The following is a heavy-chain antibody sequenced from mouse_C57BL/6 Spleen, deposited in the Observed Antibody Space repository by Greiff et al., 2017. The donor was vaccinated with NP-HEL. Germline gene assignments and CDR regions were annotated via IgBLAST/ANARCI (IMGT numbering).Heavy chain of an antibody. CDR2: INPSSGYT. D-gene: IGHD2-2*01. V-gene: IGHV1-4*01. CDR3: ARASMVTTEFAY. CDR1: GYTFTSYT. J-gene: IGHJ3*01. Sequence: QVQLQQSGAELARPGASVKMSCKASGYTFTSYTMHWVKQRPGQGLEWIGYINPSSGYTKYNQKFKDKATLTADKSSSTAYMQLISLTSEDSAVYYCARASMVTTEFAYWGQGTLVTVSA.